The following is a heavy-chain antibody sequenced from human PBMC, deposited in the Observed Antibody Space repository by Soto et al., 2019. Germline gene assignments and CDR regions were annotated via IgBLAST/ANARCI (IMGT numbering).Heavy chain of an antibody. D-gene: IGHD3-22*01. CDR3: ARESYYYDSSGYFYYGMDV. Sequence: QVQLVESGVGVVQPGRSLRLSCAASGFTFSSYGMHWVRQAPGKGLEWVAVIWYDGSNKYYADSVKGRFTISRDNSKNTLYLQMNSLRAEDTAVYYCARESYYYDSSGYFYYGMDVWGQGTTVTVSS. V-gene: IGHV3-33*01. CDR2: IWYDGSNK. CDR1: GFTFSSYG. J-gene: IGHJ6*02.